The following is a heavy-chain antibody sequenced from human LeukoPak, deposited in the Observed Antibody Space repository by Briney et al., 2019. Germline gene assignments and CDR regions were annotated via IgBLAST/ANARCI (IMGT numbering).Heavy chain of an antibody. D-gene: IGHD3-9*01. Sequence: ASVKVSCKASGYTFTGYYMHWVRQAPGQGLEWMGWINPNSGGTNYAQKFQGRVTMTRDTSISTAYMELSRLRSDDTAVYYCARSNYYDILTGPWGQGTLVTVSS. CDR3: ARSNYYDILTGP. CDR1: GYTFTGYY. V-gene: IGHV1-2*02. CDR2: INPNSGGT. J-gene: IGHJ4*02.